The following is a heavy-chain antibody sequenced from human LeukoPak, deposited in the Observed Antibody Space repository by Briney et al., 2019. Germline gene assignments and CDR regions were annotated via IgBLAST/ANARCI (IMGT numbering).Heavy chain of an antibody. V-gene: IGHV4-34*01. CDR1: GGSFSGYY. CDR2: INHSGST. J-gene: IGHJ4*02. Sequence: SETLSLTCAVYGGSFSGYYWSWIRQPQGKGLEWIGEINHSGSTNYNPSLKSRVTISVDTSKNQFSLKLSSVTAADTAVYYCAREGYGSGSSYFDYWGQGTLVTVSS. D-gene: IGHD3-10*01. CDR3: AREGYGSGSSYFDY.